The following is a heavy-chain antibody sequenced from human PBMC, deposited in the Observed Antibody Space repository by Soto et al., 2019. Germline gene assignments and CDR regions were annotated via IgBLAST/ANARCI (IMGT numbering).Heavy chain of an antibody. CDR2: IYYSGST. CDR3: ARDRAKWKDYYYYGMDV. D-gene: IGHD1-20*01. J-gene: IGHJ6*02. V-gene: IGHV4-30-4*01. Sequence: QVQLQESGPGLVKPSQTLSLTCTVSGGSISSGDDFWTWIRQPPGKGLEWIGYIYYSGSTYYNPSRKSRLTMSVETSKNQFSLKLSSVTAADTAVYYCARDRAKWKDYYYYGMDVWGQGTTVTVSS. CDR1: GGSISSGDDF.